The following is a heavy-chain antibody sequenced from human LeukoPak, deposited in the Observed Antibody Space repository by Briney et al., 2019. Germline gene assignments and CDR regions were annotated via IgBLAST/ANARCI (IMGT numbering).Heavy chain of an antibody. CDR1: GYTFTDYY. V-gene: IGHV1-2*02. J-gene: IGHJ4*02. CDR2: INPKNGDT. CDR3: ARDSSSRLFDY. Sequence: ASVKVSCKASGYTFTDYYIHWVRQAPGQGLECMGWINPKNGDTNYAQKFQGRVTMTRDTSINTAYMDLSRLRSDDTAVYYCARDSSSRLFDYWGQGALVTVSS. D-gene: IGHD6-19*01.